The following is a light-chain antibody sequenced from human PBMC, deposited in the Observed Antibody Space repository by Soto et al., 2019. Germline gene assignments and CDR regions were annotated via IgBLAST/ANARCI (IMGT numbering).Light chain of an antibody. CDR3: TSFTSTSSLYV. V-gene: IGLV2-14*01. J-gene: IGLJ1*01. Sequence: QSVLTQPASVSGSLGQSITISCTGTGSDIAGYNYISWYQQLPGKAPKLMIYEVTIRPSGISNRFSGSKSGNTASLTISGLQAEDEADYFCTSFTSTSSLYVVGTGTKLTVL. CDR1: GSDIAGYNY. CDR2: EVT.